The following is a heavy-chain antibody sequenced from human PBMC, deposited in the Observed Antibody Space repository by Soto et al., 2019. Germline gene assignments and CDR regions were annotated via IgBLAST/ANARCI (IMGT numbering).Heavy chain of an antibody. V-gene: IGHV1-46*01. J-gene: IGHJ6*02. D-gene: IGHD2-21*02. CDR2: INPRSGDT. CDR3: AKGFVTGQLPNLYSYGMDV. CDR1: GYTFTSDY. Sequence: QVQLVQSGAEVKKPGASVKVSCKTSGYTFTSDYMHWVRQAPGLGLEWMGMINPRSGDTTYTQHLQGRVTSTSDTSTSTVYMELTRLRTGDTAVYYCAKGFVTGQLPNLYSYGMDVWGQGTTVTVSS.